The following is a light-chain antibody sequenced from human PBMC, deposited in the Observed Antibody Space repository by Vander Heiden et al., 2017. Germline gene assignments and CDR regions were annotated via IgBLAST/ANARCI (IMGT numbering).Light chain of an antibody. J-gene: IGLJ2*01. V-gene: IGLV2-8*01. CDR1: SSDVGGYNY. Sequence: QSALTQPPSASGSPGQSVTISCTGTSSDVGGYNYVSWYQQHPGKAPNLMIYEVSKRPSGVPDRFSGSKSGNTASLTVSGLQAEEEADYYCSSYAGSNNVVFGGGTKLTVL. CDR3: SSYAGSNNVV. CDR2: EVS.